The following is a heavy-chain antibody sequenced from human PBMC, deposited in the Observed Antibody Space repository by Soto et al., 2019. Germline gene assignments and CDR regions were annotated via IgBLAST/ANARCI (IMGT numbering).Heavy chain of an antibody. Sequence: PGGSLRLSCAASGFSVRTNYMSWVRQAPGKGLEWVSVFESGGSIYYADSVKGRFIISRDYAKNTVYLQMNSLRADDTAAYYCARAGVTPPFFDYWGQGTLVTVSS. CDR2: FESGGSI. CDR1: GFSVRTNY. CDR3: ARAGVTPPFFDY. J-gene: IGHJ4*02. D-gene: IGHD2-21*02. V-gene: IGHV3-53*01.